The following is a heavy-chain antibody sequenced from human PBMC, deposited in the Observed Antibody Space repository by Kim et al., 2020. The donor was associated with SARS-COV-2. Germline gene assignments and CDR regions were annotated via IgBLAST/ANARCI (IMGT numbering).Heavy chain of an antibody. CDR2: ISSSGSTI. D-gene: IGHD1-20*01. V-gene: IGHV3-48*03. CDR3: ARDGIRAFDI. Sequence: GGSLRLSCAASGFTFSSYEMNWVRQAPGKGLEWVSYISSSGSTIYYADSVKGRFTICRDNAKNSLYLQMNSLRAEDSAVYYCARDGIRAFDIWGQGTMVTVSS. CDR1: GFTFSSYE. J-gene: IGHJ3*02.